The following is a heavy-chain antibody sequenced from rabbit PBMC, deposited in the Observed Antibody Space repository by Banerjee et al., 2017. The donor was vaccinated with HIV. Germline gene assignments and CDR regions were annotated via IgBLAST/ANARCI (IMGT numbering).Heavy chain of an antibody. J-gene: IGHJ4*01. CDR1: GFSFSSSYW. V-gene: IGHV1S45*01. Sequence: QEQVVESGGGLVQPEGSLTLTCTASGFSFSSSYWICWVRQVPGKGLEWIGCIYTGSSATYYASWAKGRFSISKSSSATVTLQMTRLTAADTATYFCARAGYDDVGVGSYLKLWGPGTLVTVS. D-gene: IGHD6-1*01. CDR2: IYTGSSAT. CDR3: ARAGYDDVGVGSYLKL.